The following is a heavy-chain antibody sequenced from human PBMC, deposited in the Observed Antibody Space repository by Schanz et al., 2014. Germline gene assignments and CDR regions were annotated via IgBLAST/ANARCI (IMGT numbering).Heavy chain of an antibody. CDR2: MNSKTGNT. CDR3: ARDGEAAAGCDY. D-gene: IGHD6-13*01. V-gene: IGHV1-8*02. CDR1: GGTFSSYT. Sequence: QVQLVQSGAEVKKPGSSVKVSCKASGGTFSSYTINWVRQATGQGLEWMGWMNSKTGNTGYAQRFQGRVTMTRNTSITTAYLELSSLRSGDTAVYYCARDGEAAAGCDYWGQGTLVTVSS. J-gene: IGHJ4*02.